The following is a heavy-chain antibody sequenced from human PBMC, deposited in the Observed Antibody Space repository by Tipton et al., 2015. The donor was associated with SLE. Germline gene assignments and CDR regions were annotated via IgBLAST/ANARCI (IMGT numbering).Heavy chain of an antibody. J-gene: IGHJ4*02. CDR1: GGSLSESFLY. Sequence: TLSLTCTVSGGSLSESFLYRSWIRQSPGKGLAWIGSIHYSGSTFYNPSLKSRVSISLDTSKNQFSLKLRSVTAADTAVYYCARAPAPSGYIFDYWGQGALVTVSS. CDR2: IHYSGST. V-gene: IGHV4-39*07. D-gene: IGHD5-12*01. CDR3: ARAPAPSGYIFDY.